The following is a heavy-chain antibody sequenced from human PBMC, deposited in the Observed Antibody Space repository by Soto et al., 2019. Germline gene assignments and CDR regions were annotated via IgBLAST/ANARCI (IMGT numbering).Heavy chain of an antibody. CDR3: ARWAGRLTMVRGYSGYGMDV. J-gene: IGHJ6*02. D-gene: IGHD3-10*01. V-gene: IGHV5-10-1*01. CDR1: GYSFTSYW. CDR2: IDPSDSYT. Sequence: ESLKISCKGSGYSFTSYWISWVRQMPGKGLEWMGRIDPSDSYTNYSPSFQGHVTISADKSISTAYLQWSSLKASDTAMYYCARWAGRLTMVRGYSGYGMDVWGQGTTVTVSS.